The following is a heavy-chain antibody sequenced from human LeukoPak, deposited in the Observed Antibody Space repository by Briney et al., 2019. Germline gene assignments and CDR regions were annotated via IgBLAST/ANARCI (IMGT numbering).Heavy chain of an antibody. V-gene: IGHV1-24*01. CDR3: ATDGYCSGGSCYRSYYCGMDV. J-gene: IGHJ6*04. Sequence: ASVKVSCKVSGYTLTELSMHWVRQAPGKGLEWMGGFDPEDGETIYAQKFQGRVTMTEDASTDTAYMELSSLRSEDTAVYYCATDGYCSGGSCYRSYYCGMDVWGKGTTVTVSS. CDR1: GYTLTELS. CDR2: FDPEDGET. D-gene: IGHD2-15*01.